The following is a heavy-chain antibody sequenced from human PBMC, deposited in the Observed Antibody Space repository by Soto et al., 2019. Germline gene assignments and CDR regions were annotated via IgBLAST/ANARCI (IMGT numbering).Heavy chain of an antibody. CDR2: IFSNDEK. V-gene: IGHV2-26*01. CDR1: GFSLSNARMG. CDR3: ARIRATMVRGVIISSVFDY. D-gene: IGHD3-10*01. Sequence: QVTLKESGPVLVNPTETLTLTCTVSGFSLSNARMGVSWIRQPPGKALEWLAHIFSNDEKSYSTSLKSRLTISKDTSKSQVVLTMTNMDPVDTATYYCARIRATMVRGVIISSVFDYWGQGTLVTVSS. J-gene: IGHJ4*02.